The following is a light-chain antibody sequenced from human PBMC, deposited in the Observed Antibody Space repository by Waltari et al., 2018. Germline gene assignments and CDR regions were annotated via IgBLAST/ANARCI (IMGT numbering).Light chain of an antibody. CDR1: QSVSSN. CDR3: QHYDNWPVT. V-gene: IGKV3-15*01. J-gene: IGKJ5*01. Sequence: EIAMTQSPATLSVSPGERATISCRASQSVSSNFAWYQQKPGQAPRLLIYDASTRATGIPARFSGSGSGTESTLTISSLQSEDFAVYYCQHYDNWPVTFGQGTRLEIK. CDR2: DAS.